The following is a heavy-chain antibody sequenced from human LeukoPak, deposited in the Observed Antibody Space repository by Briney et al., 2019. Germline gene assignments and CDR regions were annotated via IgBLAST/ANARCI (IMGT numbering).Heavy chain of an antibody. CDR3: ARDSDHYDILTGYYKSPYYSDY. CDR2: INHSGST. D-gene: IGHD3-9*01. V-gene: IGHV4-34*01. CDR1: GGSFSGYY. J-gene: IGHJ4*02. Sequence: PSETLSLTCAVYGGSFSGYYWSWIRQPPGKGLEWIGEINHSGSTNYNPSLKSRVTISVDTSKNQFSLKLSSVTAADTAVYYCARDSDHYDILTGYYKSPYYSDYWGQGTLVTVSS.